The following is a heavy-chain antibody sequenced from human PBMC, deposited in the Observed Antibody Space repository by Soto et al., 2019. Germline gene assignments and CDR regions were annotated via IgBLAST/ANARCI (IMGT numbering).Heavy chain of an antibody. Sequence: SVKVSCKASGGTFSSYAISWVRQAPGQGLEWMGGIIPIFGTANYAQKFQGRVTITADESTSTAYMELSSLRSEDTAVYYCAREDSSGSPNLAYYYYYGMDVWGQGTTVTVSS. CDR2: IIPIFGTA. D-gene: IGHD6-19*01. CDR1: GGTFSSYA. V-gene: IGHV1-69*13. J-gene: IGHJ6*02. CDR3: AREDSSGSPNLAYYYYYGMDV.